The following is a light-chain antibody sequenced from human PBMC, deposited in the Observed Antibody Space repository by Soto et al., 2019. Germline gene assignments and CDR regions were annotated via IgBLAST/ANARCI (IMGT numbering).Light chain of an antibody. Sequence: TLSVAPLNRDTLSCRASQSVRTSYLGWYQQKPGQAPRLLMYGASIRAAGVPDRFSGTGSRPDITYICGQGRPDDLLVHSWPLYDTFGQGTKVDIK. J-gene: IGKJ1*01. CDR3: PLYDT. CDR2: GAS. V-gene: IGKV3-20*01. CDR1: QSVRTSY.